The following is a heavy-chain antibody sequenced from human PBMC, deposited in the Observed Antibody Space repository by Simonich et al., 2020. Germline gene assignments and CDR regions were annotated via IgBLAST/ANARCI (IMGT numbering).Heavy chain of an antibody. CDR1: GGSISSSSYY. J-gene: IGHJ4*02. D-gene: IGHD6-6*01. CDR3: ARWAYSSSYFDY. Sequence: QLQLQESGPGLVKPSETLSLTCTVSGGSISSSSYYWGWIRQPPGKGLEWIGSIYYSWSPYYNPSLKSRVTISVDTSKNQFSLKLSSVTAADTAVYYCARWAYSSSYFDYWGQGTLVTVSS. CDR2: IYYSWSP. V-gene: IGHV4-39*01.